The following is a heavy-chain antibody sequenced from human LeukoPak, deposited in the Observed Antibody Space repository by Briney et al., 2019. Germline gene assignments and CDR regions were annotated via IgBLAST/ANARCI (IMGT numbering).Heavy chain of an antibody. CDR2: INHSGST. J-gene: IGHJ4*02. Sequence: PSETLSLTCAVYGGSFSGYYWSWIRQPPGKGLEWIGEINHSGSTNYNPSLKSRVTISVDTSKNQFSLKLSSVTAADTAVYYCAREFNGSPDYLGQGTLVTVSS. D-gene: IGHD3-10*01. CDR3: AREFNGSPDY. CDR1: GGSFSGYY. V-gene: IGHV4-34*01.